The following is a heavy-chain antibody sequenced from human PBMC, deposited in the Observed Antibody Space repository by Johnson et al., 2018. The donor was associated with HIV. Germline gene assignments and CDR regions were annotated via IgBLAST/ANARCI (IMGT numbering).Heavy chain of an antibody. D-gene: IGHD6-19*01. CDR2: IYSGGST. V-gene: IGHV3-66*01. J-gene: IGHJ3*02. Sequence: VQLVESGGGLVQPGGSLRLYCAGSGFSSSDYWRSWVRQAPGKGLEWVSVIYSGGSTYYADSVKGRFTIARDNSKNTLYLQMTSLRAEDTAVYYCARAVARGQWLANGYIWGQGTMVTVSS. CDR1: GFSSSDYW. CDR3: ARAVARGQWLANGYI.